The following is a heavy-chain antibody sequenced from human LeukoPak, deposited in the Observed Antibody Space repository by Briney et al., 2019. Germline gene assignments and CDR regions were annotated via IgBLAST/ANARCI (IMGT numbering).Heavy chain of an antibody. J-gene: IGHJ3*02. D-gene: IGHD2-21*02. CDR2: IYYSGST. CDR3: ARETTGGGDEGHAFDI. CDR1: GGSISSGDYY. Sequence: PSETLSLTCTVSGGSISSGDYYWSWIRQPPGKGREWIGYIYYSGSTYYNPSLKSRVTISVDTSKNQFSLKLSSVTAADTAVYYCARETTGGGDEGHAFDIWGQGTMVTVSS. V-gene: IGHV4-30-4*01.